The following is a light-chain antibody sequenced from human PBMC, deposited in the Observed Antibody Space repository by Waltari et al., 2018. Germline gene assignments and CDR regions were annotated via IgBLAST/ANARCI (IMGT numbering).Light chain of an antibody. J-gene: IGKJ2*01. Sequence: EIVLTQSPGTLSLSPGERATLSCRASQSVSNNYLAWYQQKPDQAPRLLIYAASSRVTGIPDRFSGSGSGTDFTLTISRLEPEDFAVYYCQQYGSSPLYTFGQGTKLEIK. V-gene: IGKV3-20*01. CDR3: QQYGSSPLYT. CDR2: AAS. CDR1: QSVSNNY.